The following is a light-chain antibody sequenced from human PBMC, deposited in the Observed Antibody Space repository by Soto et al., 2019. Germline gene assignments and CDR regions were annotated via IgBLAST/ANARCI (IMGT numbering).Light chain of an antibody. V-gene: IGKV3-15*01. CDR3: QQYNNWPPIT. CDR2: GAS. Sequence: EIVMTQSPATLSVSPGERATLSCRASPSVSSNLAWYQQKPGQAPRLLIYGASTRATGIPARFSGSGSGTDFTLTISSLQSEDFAVYYGQQYNNWPPITFGPGTKVDIK. J-gene: IGKJ3*01. CDR1: PSVSSN.